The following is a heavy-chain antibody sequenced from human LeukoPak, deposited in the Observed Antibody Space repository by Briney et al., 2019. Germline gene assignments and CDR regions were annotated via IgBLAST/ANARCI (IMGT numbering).Heavy chain of an antibody. V-gene: IGHV3-48*01. CDR1: GFTFSSYS. J-gene: IGHJ5*02. CDR2: ISSSSSTI. Sequence: GGSLRLSCAASGFTFSSYSMNWVRQATGKGLEWVSYISSSSSTIYYADSVKGRFTISRDNAKNSLYLQMNNLRVEDTAVYYSAREEVKSFDNWGQGTLVTVSS. CDR3: AREEVKSFDN.